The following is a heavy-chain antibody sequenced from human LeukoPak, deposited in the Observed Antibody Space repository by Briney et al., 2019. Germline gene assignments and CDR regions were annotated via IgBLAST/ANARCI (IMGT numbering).Heavy chain of an antibody. J-gene: IGHJ3*02. CDR2: IYPGDSDT. CDR1: GYSFTSYW. CDR3: ASAVIGHSYAKDAFDI. D-gene: IGHD5-18*01. V-gene: IGHV5-51*01. Sequence: GESLKISCKGSGYSFTSYWIGWVRQMPGKGLEWMGIIYPGDSDTRYSPSFQGQVTISADKSISTAYMELSSLRSEDTAVYYCASAVIGHSYAKDAFDIWGQGTMVTVSS.